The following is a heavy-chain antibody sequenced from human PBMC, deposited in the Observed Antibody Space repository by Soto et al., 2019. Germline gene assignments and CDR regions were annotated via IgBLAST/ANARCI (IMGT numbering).Heavy chain of an antibody. Sequence: ETLSLTCAVYGGSFSGYYWSWIRQPPGKGLEWIGEINHSGSTNYNPSLKSRVTISVDTSKNQFSLKLSSVTAADTAAYYCARGPPLYGSGSYYKIRYFDYWGQGTLVTVSS. CDR3: ARGPPLYGSGSYYKIRYFDY. J-gene: IGHJ4*02. V-gene: IGHV4-34*01. D-gene: IGHD3-10*01. CDR1: GGSFSGYY. CDR2: INHSGST.